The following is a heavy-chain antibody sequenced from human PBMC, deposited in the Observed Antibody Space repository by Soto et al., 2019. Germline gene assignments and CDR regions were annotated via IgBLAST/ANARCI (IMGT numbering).Heavy chain of an antibody. V-gene: IGHV1-8*01. CDR3: ARGKIITMIVVVITRHQYFQH. D-gene: IGHD3-22*01. CDR2: MNPNSGNT. Sequence: AASVKVSCKASGYTFTSYDINWVRQATGQGLEWMGWMNPNSGNTGYAQKFQGRVTMTRNTSISTAYMELSSLRSEDTAVYYCARGKIITMIVVVITRHQYFQHWGQGTLVTVSS. CDR1: GYTFTSYD. J-gene: IGHJ1*01.